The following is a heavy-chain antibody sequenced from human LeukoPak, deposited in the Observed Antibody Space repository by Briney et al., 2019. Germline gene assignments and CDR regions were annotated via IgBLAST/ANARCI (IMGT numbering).Heavy chain of an antibody. CDR1: GFTVSSNY. D-gene: IGHD2-15*01. V-gene: IGHV3-53*01. CDR3: AKTTTGYSSGRYPAWPIDY. J-gene: IGHJ4*02. CDR2: IYSGGST. Sequence: GGSLRLSCAASGFTVSSNYMTWVRQAPGKGLEWVSVIYSGGSTYFADSVKGRFTISRDNSKNTVYLQMDSLRAEDTATYYCAKTTTGYSSGRYPAWPIDYWGQGTLVTVSS.